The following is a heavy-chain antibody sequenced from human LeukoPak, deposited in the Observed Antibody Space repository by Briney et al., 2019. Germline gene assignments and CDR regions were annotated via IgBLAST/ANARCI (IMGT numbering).Heavy chain of an antibody. CDR2: ISAYNGNT. J-gene: IGHJ4*02. CDR3: ARDLYCSSTSCYPQNFDY. Sequence: VSVKVSCKASGYTFTSYGISWVRQAPGQGLEWMGWISAYNGNTNYAQKLQGRVTMTTDTSTSTAYMELRSLRSDDTAVYYCARDLYCSSTSCYPQNFDYWGQGTLVTVSS. CDR1: GYTFTSYG. D-gene: IGHD2-2*01. V-gene: IGHV1-18*01.